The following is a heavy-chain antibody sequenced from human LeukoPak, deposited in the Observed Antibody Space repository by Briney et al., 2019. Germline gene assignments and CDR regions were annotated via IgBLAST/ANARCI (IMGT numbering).Heavy chain of an antibody. D-gene: IGHD6-13*01. CDR1: GGSFSGYY. J-gene: IGHJ4*02. Sequence: SETLSLICAVYGGSFSGYYWSGIRQPPGKGLEWIGEINHSGSTNYNPSLKRRVTISVDTAKKQFSLKLSSVTAADTAVYYCARVQLAAASPLSYFDYWGQGTLVTVSS. V-gene: IGHV4-34*01. CDR3: ARVQLAAASPLSYFDY. CDR2: INHSGST.